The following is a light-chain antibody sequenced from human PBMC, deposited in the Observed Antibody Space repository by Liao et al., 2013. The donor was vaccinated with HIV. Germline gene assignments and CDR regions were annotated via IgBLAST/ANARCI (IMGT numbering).Light chain of an antibody. CDR1: NIGSKS. CDR2: YDS. CDR3: QAWDSTTVI. V-gene: IGLV3-21*01. Sequence: SYELTQAPSVSVAPGKTARITCGGNNIGSKSVHWYQQKPGQAPVVVIYYDSDRPSGIPERFSGSNSGNTATLTISRVEAGDEADYYCQAWDSTTVIFGGGTKLTVL. J-gene: IGLJ2*01.